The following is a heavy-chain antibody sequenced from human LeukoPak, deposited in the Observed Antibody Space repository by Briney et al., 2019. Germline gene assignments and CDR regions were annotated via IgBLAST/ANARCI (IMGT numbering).Heavy chain of an antibody. D-gene: IGHD3-22*01. CDR3: AKGTYYYDSSGYHDY. Sequence: GGSLRLSCAASGFTFSSYAMSWVRQAPGKGLEWVSAISGSGGSTYYADSVKGRFTISRDNSKNTLYLQMNSLRADDTAVYYCAKGTYYYDSSGYHDYWGQGTLVTVSS. J-gene: IGHJ4*02. CDR1: GFTFSSYA. V-gene: IGHV3-23*01. CDR2: ISGSGGST.